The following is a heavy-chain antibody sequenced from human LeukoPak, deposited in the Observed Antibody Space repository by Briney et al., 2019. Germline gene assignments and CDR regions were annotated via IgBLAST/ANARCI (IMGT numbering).Heavy chain of an antibody. CDR2: ISSSSSYI. Sequence: GGSLRLSCAASGFTFSSYSMNWVRQAPGMGLEWVSSISSSSSYIYYADSVKGRFTISRDNAKNSLYLQMNSLRAEDTAVYYCARDPRGDYYFDYWGQGTLVTVSS. V-gene: IGHV3-21*01. CDR1: GFTFSSYS. CDR3: ARDPRGDYYFDY. J-gene: IGHJ4*02. D-gene: IGHD2-21*02.